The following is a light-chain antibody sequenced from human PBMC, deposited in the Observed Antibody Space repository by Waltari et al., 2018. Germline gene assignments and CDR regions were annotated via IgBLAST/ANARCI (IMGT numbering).Light chain of an antibody. CDR2: KVS. Sequence: DVVMTQSPLSLPVSLGQPASISCRSSQRLVHSDGHTYLAWFQQRPGQSPRRLIYKVSRRGSGVQDRVSGSGSGTDFTLTINRVEAEDVGVYYCMQGTHWPPWTFGQGTKVEI. CDR1: QRLVHSDGHTY. CDR3: MQGTHWPPWT. V-gene: IGKV2-30*02. J-gene: IGKJ1*01.